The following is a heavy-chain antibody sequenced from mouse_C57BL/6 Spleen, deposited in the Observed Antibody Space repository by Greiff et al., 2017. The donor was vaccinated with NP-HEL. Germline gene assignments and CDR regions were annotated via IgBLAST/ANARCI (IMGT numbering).Heavy chain of an antibody. V-gene: IGHV1-69*01. CDR2: IDPSDSYT. Sequence: VQLQQSGAELVMPGASVKLSCKASGYTFTSYWMHWVKQRPGQGLEWIGEIDPSDSYTNYNQKFKGKSTLTVDKSSSTAYMQLSSLTSEDSAVYYCARGKSFDYWGQGTTLTVSS. CDR3: ARGKSFDY. J-gene: IGHJ2*01. CDR1: GYTFTSYW.